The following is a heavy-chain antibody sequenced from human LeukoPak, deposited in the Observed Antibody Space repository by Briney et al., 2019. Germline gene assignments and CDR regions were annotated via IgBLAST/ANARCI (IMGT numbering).Heavy chain of an antibody. Sequence: DPSETLSLTCAVYGGSFSGYYWSWIRQPPGKGLEWIGEINHSGSTNYNPSLKSRVTISVDTSKNQFSLKLSSVTAADTAVYYCARSFNCSGGSCYSNWFDPWGQGTLVTVSS. J-gene: IGHJ5*02. CDR1: GGSFSGYY. D-gene: IGHD2-15*01. CDR3: ARSFNCSGGSCYSNWFDP. V-gene: IGHV4-34*01. CDR2: INHSGST.